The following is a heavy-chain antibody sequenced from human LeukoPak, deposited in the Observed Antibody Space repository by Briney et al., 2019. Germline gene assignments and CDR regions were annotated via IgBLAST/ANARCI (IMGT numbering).Heavy chain of an antibody. Sequence: GGSLRLSCAASGFTFSSYAMHWVRQAPGKGLEWVAVISYDGSNKYYADSVKGRFTISRDNSKNTLYLQMNSLRAEDTAVYYCARGGRWVRTSSMDVWGQGTTVTVSS. V-gene: IGHV3-30-3*01. D-gene: IGHD1-14*01. CDR2: ISYDGSNK. J-gene: IGHJ6*02. CDR1: GFTFSSYA. CDR3: ARGGRWVRTSSMDV.